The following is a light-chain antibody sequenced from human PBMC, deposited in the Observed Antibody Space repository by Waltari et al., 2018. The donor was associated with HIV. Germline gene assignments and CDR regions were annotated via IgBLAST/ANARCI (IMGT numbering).Light chain of an antibody. CDR2: EVN. CDR3: SLYTGTTNVL. CDR1: SSDVGSYNR. V-gene: IGLV2-18*01. J-gene: IGLJ2*01. Sequence: QSALTQPPSVSGSPGQSVSISCTGSSSDVGSYNRVSWYQQPPGTPPKLIIYEVNNRPSGVPDRFSGSQSGNTASLTISGLQAEDEADYYCSLYTGTTNVLFGGGTKLTVL.